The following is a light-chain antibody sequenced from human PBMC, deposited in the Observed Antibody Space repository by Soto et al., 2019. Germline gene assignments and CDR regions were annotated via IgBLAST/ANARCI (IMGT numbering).Light chain of an antibody. CDR3: CSYAGGYPDR. CDR2: GVV. J-gene: IGLJ1*01. V-gene: IGLV2-11*01. CDR1: GNDVGAYNY. Sequence: QAALTQPRPVSGAPGQTVTISCTGTGNDVGAYNYVSWYQQHPGRPPKLLIYGVVRWPSGVPDRFSGSKSGNTASLTISGLQAEYEADYFCCSYAGGYPDRFGTGTEVTVL.